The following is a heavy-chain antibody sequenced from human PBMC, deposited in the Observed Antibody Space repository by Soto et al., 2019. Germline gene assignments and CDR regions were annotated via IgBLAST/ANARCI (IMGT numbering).Heavy chain of an antibody. J-gene: IGHJ4*02. CDR1: GXTFSSYA. D-gene: IGHD1-26*01. Sequence: GSLRLSCAASGXTFSSYAMSWVRQAPGKGLEWVSSISGSGGSTYYADSVNGRFTISIDNSRNTLYLQMNRIRAEDTAVYYFANSPRIVGANTYFDYWGQGTLVTVS. CDR3: ANSPRIVGANTYFDY. V-gene: IGHV3-23*01. CDR2: ISGSGGST.